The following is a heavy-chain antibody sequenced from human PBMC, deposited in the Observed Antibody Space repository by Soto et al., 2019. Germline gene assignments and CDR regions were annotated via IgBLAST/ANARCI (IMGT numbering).Heavy chain of an antibody. D-gene: IGHD1-26*01. CDR1: GGSISSGGYY. V-gene: IGHV4-31*03. Sequence: QVQLQESGPGLVKPSQTLSLTCTVSGGSISSGGYYWSWIRQHPGKGLEWIGYIYYSGSTYYNPSLKRRVTISVDTSKNQFPLKLSSVTAADTAVYYCARGGGSYYATGNFDYWGQGTLVTVSS. J-gene: IGHJ4*02. CDR3: ARGGGSYYATGNFDY. CDR2: IYYSGST.